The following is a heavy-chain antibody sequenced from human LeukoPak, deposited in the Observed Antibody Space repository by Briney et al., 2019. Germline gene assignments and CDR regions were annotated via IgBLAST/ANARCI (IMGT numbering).Heavy chain of an antibody. D-gene: IGHD1-1*01. CDR2: ISYDGSNK. Sequence: PSGRSLRLSCAASGFTFSSYGMHWVPQAPGKALEWVAVISYDGSNKYYEDSVKGRFTISRDNSKNTLYLQMNSLRADDTAVYYCARDLHTTGDYWGQGTLVTVSS. V-gene: IGHV3-30*03. J-gene: IGHJ4*02. CDR3: ARDLHTTGDY. CDR1: GFTFSSYG.